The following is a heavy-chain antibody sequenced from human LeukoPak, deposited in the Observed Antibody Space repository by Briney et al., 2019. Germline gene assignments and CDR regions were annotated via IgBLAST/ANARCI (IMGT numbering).Heavy chain of an antibody. V-gene: IGHV1-2*02. Sequence: ASVRVSCKASGYTFTDFYIHWVRQAPGQGLEWMGWINPNSDYTFYAQKFQGRVTLTRDTSISTVYMELTTLTSDDTALYYCAVAPGDYWGQGTLVSVSA. CDR3: AVAPGDY. J-gene: IGHJ4*02. D-gene: IGHD2-21*01. CDR2: INPNSDYT. CDR1: GYTFTDFY.